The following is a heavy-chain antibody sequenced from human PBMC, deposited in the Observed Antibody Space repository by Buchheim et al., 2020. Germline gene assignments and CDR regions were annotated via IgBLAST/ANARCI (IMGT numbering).Heavy chain of an antibody. CDR2: IYGNDDP. J-gene: IGHJ4*02. V-gene: IGHV3-66*01. CDR1: GFSVSSNY. CDR3: ASDTSSPARADW. D-gene: IGHD3/OR15-3a*01. Sequence: EEKLVESGGGLVQPGGSLRLSCAASGFSVSSNYMNWVRQPPGKGLEWVSLIYGNDDPKYTDSAKGRFTISRDDSQNIVFLHMNRLRVEDTAVYYCASDTSSPARADWWGRGTL.